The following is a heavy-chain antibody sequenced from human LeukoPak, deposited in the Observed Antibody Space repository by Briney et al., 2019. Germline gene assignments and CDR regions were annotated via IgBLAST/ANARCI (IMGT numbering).Heavy chain of an antibody. V-gene: IGHV3-66*01. Sequence: GGSLRLSCEASGFSFRGYYMSWVRQAPGKGLEWVSFIYSGGKTYYADSVKGRLTISRENSKNTLYLQVNSLRTEDTAVYYCARLLREYCSSTSCNRIYFDYWGQGILVTVSS. CDR2: IYSGGKT. D-gene: IGHD2-2*01. CDR3: ARLLREYCSSTSCNRIYFDY. CDR1: GFSFRGYY. J-gene: IGHJ4*02.